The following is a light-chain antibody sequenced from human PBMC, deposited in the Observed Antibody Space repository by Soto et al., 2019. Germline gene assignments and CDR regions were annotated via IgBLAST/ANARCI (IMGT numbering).Light chain of an antibody. J-gene: IGKJ5*01. CDR1: QSLLHSNGYNY. V-gene: IGKV2-28*01. Sequence: DIVMTQSPLSLPVTPGEPASISCRSSQSLLHSNGYNYLDWYLQKPGQSPQLLIYFGSNRASGVTDRFSGSGAGTDFTLKISRVEVEDVGVYYCMQALQTRITFGQGTRLEIK. CDR2: FGS. CDR3: MQALQTRIT.